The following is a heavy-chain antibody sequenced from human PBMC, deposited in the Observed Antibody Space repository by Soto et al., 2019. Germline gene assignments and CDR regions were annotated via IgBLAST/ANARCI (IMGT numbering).Heavy chain of an antibody. CDR3: ARDLLHRGYIYGMGWGLNWFYP. CDR2: IIPIFGTA. D-gene: IGHD5-18*01. J-gene: IGHJ5*02. Sequence: QVQRVQSGAEVKKPGSSVKVSCKASGGTFSSYAISWVRQAPGQGLEWMGGIIPIFGTANYAQKFQGRVTITPDDSASTAYMELSSLRSEDTAVYYCARDLLHRGYIYGMGWGLNWFYPWGQGTLVTVSS. CDR1: GGTFSSYA. V-gene: IGHV1-69*01.